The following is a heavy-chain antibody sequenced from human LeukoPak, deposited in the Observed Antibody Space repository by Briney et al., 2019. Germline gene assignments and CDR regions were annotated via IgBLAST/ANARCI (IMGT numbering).Heavy chain of an antibody. CDR3: AKWVDYDVLTGYYVSDY. CDR2: IAGSGGNT. Sequence: GGSLRLSCAASGFTLSNYGMSWVRQAPGKGREWGSAIAGSGGNTYYADSVKVPFTLSRDNSKTTVFLQMNRLRAEDTAVYYCAKWVDYDVLTGYYVSDYWGQGTLVTVSS. CDR1: GFTLSNYG. V-gene: IGHV3-23*01. J-gene: IGHJ4*02. D-gene: IGHD3-9*01.